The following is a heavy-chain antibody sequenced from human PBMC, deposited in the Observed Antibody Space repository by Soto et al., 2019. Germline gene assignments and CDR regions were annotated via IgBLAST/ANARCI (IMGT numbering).Heavy chain of an antibody. J-gene: IGHJ4*02. Sequence: PSETLSLTCTVSGGSISSGDYYWGWLRHPPGKGLEWIGYIYYSGSTYYNPSLKSRVTISLDTSKNQFPLKLSSVTAADTAKYFCAREGNLGRGLHHLDSWGQGTLVTVSS. CDR3: AREGNLGRGLHHLDS. D-gene: IGHD1-26*01. V-gene: IGHV4-30-4*01. CDR1: GGSISSGDYY. CDR2: IYYSGST.